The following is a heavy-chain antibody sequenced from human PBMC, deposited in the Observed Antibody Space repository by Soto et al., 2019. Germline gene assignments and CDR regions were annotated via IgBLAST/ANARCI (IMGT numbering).Heavy chain of an antibody. V-gene: IGHV3-74*01. CDR2: INSDGSST. J-gene: IGHJ4*02. Sequence: GGSLRLSCAASGFTFSSFWMHWVRQAPGKGLVWVSRINSDGSSTSYADSVKGRFTISRDNAKNTLYLQMNSLRAEDTAVYYCAGGFIYGDSLEYWGEGTLVTVSS. D-gene: IGHD4-17*01. CDR3: AGGFIYGDSLEY. CDR1: GFTFSSFW.